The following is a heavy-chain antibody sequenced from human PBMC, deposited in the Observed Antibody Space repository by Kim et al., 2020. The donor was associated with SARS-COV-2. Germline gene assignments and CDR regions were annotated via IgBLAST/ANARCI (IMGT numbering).Heavy chain of an antibody. J-gene: IGHJ4*02. Sequence: YNPSLKSRVTISVDTSKNQFSLKLSSVTAADTAVYYCARHSSSWTDYFDYWGQGTLVTVSS. CDR3: ARHSSSWTDYFDY. V-gene: IGHV4-61*07. D-gene: IGHD6-13*01.